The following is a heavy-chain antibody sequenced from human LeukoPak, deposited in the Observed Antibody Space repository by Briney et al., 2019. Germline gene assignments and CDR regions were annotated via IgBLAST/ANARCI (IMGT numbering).Heavy chain of an antibody. CDR1: GGSFSDYY. CDR2: IYSGGST. CDR3: ARDRWVRGVIFYGMDV. D-gene: IGHD3-10*01. J-gene: IGHJ6*02. Sequence: ETLSLTCAVYGGSFSDYYWSWIRQPPGKGLEWVSVIYSGGSTYYADSVKGRFTISRDNSKNTLYLQMNSLRAEDTAVYYCARDRWVRGVIFYGMDVWGQGTTVTVSS. V-gene: IGHV3-53*01.